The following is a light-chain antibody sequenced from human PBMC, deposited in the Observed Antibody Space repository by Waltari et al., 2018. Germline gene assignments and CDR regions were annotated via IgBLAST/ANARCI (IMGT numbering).Light chain of an antibody. CDR3: QSADSSGTYVV. J-gene: IGLJ2*01. CDR2: KDR. CDR1: ILPKQY. V-gene: IGLV3-25*03. Sequence: SNDLTQPPSVSVSPGQTAKITCSGDILPKQYAHWYQQKPGQAPVLVIYKDRERPSGIPERFSGSSSGTTVTLTVSVVQPEDEADYYCQSADSSGTYVVFGGGTKLNVL.